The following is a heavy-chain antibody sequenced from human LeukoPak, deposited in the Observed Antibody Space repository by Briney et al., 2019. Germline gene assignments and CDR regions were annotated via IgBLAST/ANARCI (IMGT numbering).Heavy chain of an antibody. CDR3: ASFVDTLF. J-gene: IGHJ4*02. V-gene: IGHV3-74*01. CDR2: INTDGSST. Sequence: GGSLRLSCAASEFSFSSYWIHWVRQALGKGLVWVSRINTDGSSTSYADSVKGRFTISRDNAKNTIYLQMDSLRVEDTAVYYCASFVDTLFWGQGTLVTVSP. CDR1: EFSFSSYW. D-gene: IGHD3-10*01.